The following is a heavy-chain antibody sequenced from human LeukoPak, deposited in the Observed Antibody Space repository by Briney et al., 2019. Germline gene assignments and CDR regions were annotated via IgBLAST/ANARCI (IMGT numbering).Heavy chain of an antibody. Sequence: GGSLRLSCAASGFTFSDYYMSWIRQAPGKGLEWVSYISSSGSTIYYADSVKGRFTISRDNAKNSLYLQMNSLRAEDTALYYCAKEDRRGRHFDYWGQEPWSPSPQ. J-gene: IGHJ4*01. CDR2: ISSSGSTI. CDR1: GFTFSDYY. D-gene: IGHD3-16*01. V-gene: IGHV3-11*01. CDR3: AKEDRRGRHFDY.